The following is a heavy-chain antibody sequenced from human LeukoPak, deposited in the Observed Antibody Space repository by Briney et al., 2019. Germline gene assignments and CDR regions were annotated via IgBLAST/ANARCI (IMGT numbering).Heavy chain of an antibody. CDR3: ARAGRGVLGYFYYMDV. J-gene: IGHJ6*03. V-gene: IGHV1-18*01. CDR2: ISAYNDNT. CDR1: GFTFTIYG. D-gene: IGHD1-26*01. Sequence: ASVKVSCKASGFTFTIYGITWLRQAPGQGLEWVGWISAYNDNTNYAQKFQGRVTMATDTSTNTAYMELRSLRSDDTAVYYCARAGRGVLGYFYYMDVWGKGTTVTVSS.